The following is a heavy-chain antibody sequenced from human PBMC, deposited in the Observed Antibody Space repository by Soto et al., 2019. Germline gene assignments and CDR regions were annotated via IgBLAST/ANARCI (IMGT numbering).Heavy chain of an antibody. CDR2: ITRSSSYI. CDR1: GFAFNTYS. Sequence: EVQLVESGGGPVKPGGSLRLSCAASGFAFNTYSMNWVRQAPGKGLEWVAFITRSSSYIYYADSVRGRFTLSRDNDKNSLYLQMNSLRAEDTAIYYCARDDGWLILDYWGQGTLVTVSS. J-gene: IGHJ4*02. V-gene: IGHV3-21*06. CDR3: ARDDGWLILDY. D-gene: IGHD6-19*01.